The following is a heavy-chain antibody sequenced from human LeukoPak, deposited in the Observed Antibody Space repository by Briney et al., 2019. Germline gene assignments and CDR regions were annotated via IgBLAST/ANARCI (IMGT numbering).Heavy chain of an antibody. CDR2: IYTSGNT. J-gene: IGHJ3*02. CDR3: ARPYSSGWSGAFDI. V-gene: IGHV4-4*09. Sequence: SETLSLTCTVSGGSISSYYWSWIRQPPGKGLEWMGNIYTSGNTNYNPSLKSRVAISVDTSKNQFSLKLNSVTAADTAVYYCARPYSSGWSGAFDIWGQGTMVTVSS. CDR1: GGSISSYY. D-gene: IGHD6-19*01.